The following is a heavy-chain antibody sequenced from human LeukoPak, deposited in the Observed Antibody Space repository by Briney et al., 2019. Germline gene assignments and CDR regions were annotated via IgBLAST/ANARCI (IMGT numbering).Heavy chain of an antibody. J-gene: IGHJ2*01. V-gene: IGHV4-59*01. CDR3: ARRVYSSSWYWYFDL. CDR1: GGSISSYY. D-gene: IGHD6-13*01. Sequence: SETLSLTCTVSGGSISSYYWGWIRQPPGKGLEWIGYIYYSGSTNYNPSLKSRVTISVDTSKNQFSLKLSSVTAADTAVYYCARRVYSSSWYWYFDLWGRGTLVTVSS. CDR2: IYYSGST.